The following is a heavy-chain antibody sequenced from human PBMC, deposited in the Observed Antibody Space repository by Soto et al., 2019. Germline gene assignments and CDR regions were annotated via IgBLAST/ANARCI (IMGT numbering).Heavy chain of an antibody. CDR1: GGTFSSYA. V-gene: IGHV1-69*13. CDR3: ARDDGAYCGGDCWRFDY. J-gene: IGHJ4*02. CDR2: IIPIFGTA. Sequence: GASVKVSCKASGGTFSSYAISWVRQAPGQGLEWMGGIIPIFGTANYAQKFQGRVTITADESTSTAYMELSSLRSEDTAVYYCARDDGAYCGGDCWRFDYWGQGTLVTVSS. D-gene: IGHD2-21*02.